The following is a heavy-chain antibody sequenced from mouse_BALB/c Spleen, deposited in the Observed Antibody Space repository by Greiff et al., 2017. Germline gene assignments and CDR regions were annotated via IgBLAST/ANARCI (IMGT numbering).Heavy chain of an antibody. CDR3: ARLGGLLHAMDY. D-gene: IGHD2-3*01. CDR1: GYAFSSYW. CDR2: IYPGDGDT. J-gene: IGHJ4*01. V-gene: IGHV1-80*01. Sequence: QVQLKESGAGLVRPGSSVKISCKASGYAFSSYWMNWGKQRPGQGLEWIGQIYPGDGDTNYNGKFKGKATLTADKSSSTAYMQLSSLTSEDSAVYFCARLGGLLHAMDYWGQGTSVTVSS.